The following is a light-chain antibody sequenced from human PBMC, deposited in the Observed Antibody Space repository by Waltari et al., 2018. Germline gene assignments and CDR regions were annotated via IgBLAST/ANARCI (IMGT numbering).Light chain of an antibody. J-gene: IGKJ2*01. CDR3: MQALQAPYT. V-gene: IGKV2-28*01. Sequence: DIVVTQSPLSLPVTPGEPASISCRSSQSLLYSNGNNYLDWCMQKPGQPPQLLIYETSNRASGVPDRFSGSGSGTDFTLKISRVETEDVGIYYCMQALQAPYTFGQGTKLEIK. CDR1: QSLLYSNGNNY. CDR2: ETS.